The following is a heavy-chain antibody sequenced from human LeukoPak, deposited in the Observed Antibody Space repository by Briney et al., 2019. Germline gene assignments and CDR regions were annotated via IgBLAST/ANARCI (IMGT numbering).Heavy chain of an antibody. CDR1: GFTFTNHW. V-gene: IGHV3-53*05. J-gene: IGHJ3*02. Sequence: GGSLRLSCAASGFTFTNHWMHWIRQAPGKGLEWVSVIYSGGSTYYADSVKGRFTISRDNSKNTLYLQMNSLRAEDTAVYYCARDANFGGIDAFDIWGQGTMVTVSS. CDR2: IYSGGST. CDR3: ARDANFGGIDAFDI. D-gene: IGHD3-10*01.